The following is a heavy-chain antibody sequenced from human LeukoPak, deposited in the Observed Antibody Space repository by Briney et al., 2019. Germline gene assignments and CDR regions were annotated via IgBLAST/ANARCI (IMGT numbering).Heavy chain of an antibody. D-gene: IGHD6-13*01. CDR3: ARDPYSSSWSYGMDV. CDR2: ISSSSSYI. Sequence: GGSLRLSCAASGFTFSSYSMNWVRQAPGKGLEWVSSISSSSSYIYYADSVKGRFTISRDNAKNSLYLQMNSLRAEDTAVYYCARDPYSSSWSYGMDVWGQGTTVTVSS. J-gene: IGHJ6*02. V-gene: IGHV3-21*04. CDR1: GFTFSSYS.